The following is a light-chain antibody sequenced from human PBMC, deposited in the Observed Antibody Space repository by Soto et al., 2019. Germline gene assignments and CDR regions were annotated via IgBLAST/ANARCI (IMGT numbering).Light chain of an antibody. J-gene: IGKJ4*01. CDR1: QSVSSY. CDR3: QQRSNWLT. V-gene: IGKV3-11*01. Sequence: EIVLTQSPATLSLSPGEIATLSCRASQSVSSYLAWYQQKPGQAPRLLIYDAYNSATGIPARFSGSGSGTDFTLTISSLEPEDFAVYYCQQRSNWLTFGGGTKVEIK. CDR2: DAY.